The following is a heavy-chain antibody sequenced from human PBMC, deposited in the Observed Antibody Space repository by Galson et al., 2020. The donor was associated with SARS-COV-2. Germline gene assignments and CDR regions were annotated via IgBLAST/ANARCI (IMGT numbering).Heavy chain of an antibody. Sequence: GGSLRLSCAASGFTFSNCPMSWVRQAPAQGLEWVSELRGSGDTTYYADSATGRFTIYTDTSRNTLYLQMNSLRAEDTAMYSCAKEVPKTGRTDEYFQHWGQGTLVTVSS. CDR2: LRGSGDTT. D-gene: IGHD3-9*01. CDR1: GFTFSNCP. J-gene: IGHJ1*01. V-gene: IGHV3-23*01. CDR3: AKEVPKTGRTDEYFQH.